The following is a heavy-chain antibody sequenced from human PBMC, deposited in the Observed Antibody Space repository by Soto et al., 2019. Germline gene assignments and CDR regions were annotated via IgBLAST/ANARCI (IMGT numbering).Heavy chain of an antibody. CDR2: IDPSDSYT. Sequence: PGESLKISCKGSGYSFTSYWISWVRQMPGKGLEWMGRIDPSDSYTNYSPSFQANDTVLADESISTANLPWSCLKASDTAMYDWAKQPIVILPPAPADSYYYYGMDVVGPGTT. J-gene: IGHJ6*02. CDR3: AKQPIVILPPAPADSYYYYGMDV. CDR1: GYSFTSYW. D-gene: IGHD2-2*01. V-gene: IGHV5-10-1*01.